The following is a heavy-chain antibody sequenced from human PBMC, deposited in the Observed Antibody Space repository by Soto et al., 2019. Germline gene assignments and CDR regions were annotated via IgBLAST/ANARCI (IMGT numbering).Heavy chain of an antibody. CDR2: ISAYNGNT. Sequence: RPPVKVSCKASGYTFTSYGISWVGQAPGQGLEWMGWISAYNGNTNYAQKLQGRVTMTTDTSTSTAYMELRSLRSDDTAVYYCAREGRARLPRYGMDVWGQGTTVTVS. CDR3: AREGRARLPRYGMDV. D-gene: IGHD3-10*01. V-gene: IGHV1-18*01. CDR1: GYTFTSYG. J-gene: IGHJ6*02.